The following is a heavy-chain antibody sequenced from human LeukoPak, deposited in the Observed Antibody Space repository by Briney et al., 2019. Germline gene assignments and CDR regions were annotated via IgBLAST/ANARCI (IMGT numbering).Heavy chain of an antibody. D-gene: IGHD1-1*01. Sequence: ASVKVSCKASGYTFTSYGISWVRQAPGQGLGWMGWISAYNGNTNYPQKLQGRVTMTTDTSTSTAYMELRSLRSDDTAVYYCARGANWNDQVYYYYYMDVWGKGTTVTVSS. CDR3: ARGANWNDQVYYYYYMDV. CDR2: ISAYNGNT. J-gene: IGHJ6*03. CDR1: GYTFTSYG. V-gene: IGHV1-18*01.